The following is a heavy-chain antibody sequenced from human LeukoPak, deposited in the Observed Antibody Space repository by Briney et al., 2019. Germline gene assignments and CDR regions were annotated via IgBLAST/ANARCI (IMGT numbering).Heavy chain of an antibody. J-gene: IGHJ4*02. CDR1: GFTFSNYA. Sequence: PGGSLRLSCAASGFTFSNYAMSWVRQAPGKGLEWVSSISSSADNTYHADSVKGRFTISRDNSKNTLYLQMNSLRAEDTAVYYCAKDGTSSGWPYYFDYWGQGTLVTVSS. D-gene: IGHD6-19*01. CDR2: ISSSADNT. CDR3: AKDGTSSGWPYYFDY. V-gene: IGHV3-23*01.